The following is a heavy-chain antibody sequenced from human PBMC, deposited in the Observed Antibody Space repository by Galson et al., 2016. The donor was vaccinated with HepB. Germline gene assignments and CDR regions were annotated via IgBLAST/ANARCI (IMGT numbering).Heavy chain of an antibody. CDR2: IRSKAFGGTT. Sequence: SLRLSCAASGFTFGDYAMNWFRQAPGKGLEWVGFIRSKAFGGTTEYAASVKGRFTISRDDSKSIAYLQMNSLKTEDTAVYYCSGNIEAYYYDNSPRTPLPWGQGTLVTVSS. CDR1: GFTFGDYA. J-gene: IGHJ1*01. D-gene: IGHD3-22*01. V-gene: IGHV3-49*03. CDR3: SGNIEAYYYDNSPRTPLP.